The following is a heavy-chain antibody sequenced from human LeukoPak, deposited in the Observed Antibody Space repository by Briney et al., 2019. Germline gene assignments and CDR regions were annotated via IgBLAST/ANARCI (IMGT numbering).Heavy chain of an antibody. Sequence: GGSLRLSCVPSGFTPIRYEMQCVRAAPEGGRGWGSYINSCGNTINYADSVKGRYTISRDNAKNSLYLQMNSVRDEQTRVYYCARGLAAAGTNCFDPEGQGTRVTVTS. CDR1: GFTPIRYE. CDR2: INSCGNTI. V-gene: IGHV3-48*03. J-gene: IGHJ5*02. D-gene: IGHD6-13*01. CDR3: ARGLAAAGTNCFDP.